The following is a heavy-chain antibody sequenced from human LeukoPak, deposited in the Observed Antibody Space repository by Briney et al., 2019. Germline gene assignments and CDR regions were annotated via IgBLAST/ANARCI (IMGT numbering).Heavy chain of an antibody. CDR2: IWYDGSNK. CDR3: AKDPRGSYSRDYYYYMDV. V-gene: IGHV3-33*06. CDR1: GFTFSSYG. Sequence: PGGSLRLSCAASGFTFSSYGMHWVRQAPGKGLEWVAVIWYDGSNKYYADSVKGRFTISRDNSKNTLYLQMNSLRAEDAAAYYCAKDPRGSYSRDYYYYMDVWGKGTTVTVSS. J-gene: IGHJ6*03. D-gene: IGHD1-26*01.